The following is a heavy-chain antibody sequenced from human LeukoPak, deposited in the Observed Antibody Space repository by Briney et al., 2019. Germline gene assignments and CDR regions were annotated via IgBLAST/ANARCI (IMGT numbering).Heavy chain of an antibody. J-gene: IGHJ4*02. CDR3: ARDDCSSTSCFNFDY. CDR2: IYYSGST. Sequence: SETLSLTCTVSGGSISSYYWSWIRQPPGKGLEWIGYIYYSGSTNYNPSLKSRVTISVDTSKNQFSLKLGSVTAADTAVYYCARDDCSSTSCFNFDYWGQGTLVTVSS. CDR1: GGSISSYY. D-gene: IGHD2-2*01. V-gene: IGHV4-59*01.